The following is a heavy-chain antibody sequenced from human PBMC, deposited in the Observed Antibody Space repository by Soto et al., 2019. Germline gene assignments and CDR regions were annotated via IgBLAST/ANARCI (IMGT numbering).Heavy chain of an antibody. V-gene: IGHV4-59*08. J-gene: IGHJ5*02. Sequence: PSETLSVTCPVAGGSISSYYWSWIRQPPGKGLEWIGYIYYSGSTNYNPSLKSRVTISVDTSKNQFSLKLSSVTAADTAVYYCARLFAPSQSPRLDPWGQGTLVTVSS. CDR2: IYYSGST. CDR1: GGSISSYY. D-gene: IGHD3-9*01. CDR3: ARLFAPSQSPRLDP.